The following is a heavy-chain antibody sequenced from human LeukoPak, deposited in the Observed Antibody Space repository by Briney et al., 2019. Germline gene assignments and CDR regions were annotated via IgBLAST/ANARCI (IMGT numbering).Heavy chain of an antibody. CDR1: GGAFSSYA. CDR2: IIPIFGIA. V-gene: IGHV1-69*04. Sequence: GASVTVSFKASGGAFSSYAISWVRQAPGQGLEWMGRIIPIFGIANYAKKFQGRVTITADKSTSTAYMGLSSLRSEDTAVYYCASYYDSRGYPSQPDYYYGMDVWGQGTTVTVSS. D-gene: IGHD3-22*01. J-gene: IGHJ6*02. CDR3: ASYYDSRGYPSQPDYYYGMDV.